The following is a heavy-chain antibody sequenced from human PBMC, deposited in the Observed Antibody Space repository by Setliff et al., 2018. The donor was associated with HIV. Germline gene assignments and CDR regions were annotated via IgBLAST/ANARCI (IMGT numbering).Heavy chain of an antibody. J-gene: IGHJ4*02. CDR3: ARTIQPSSSPFDF. CDR2: INYGGST. Sequence: PSETLSLTCAVYGGSFSDYYWSWIRQPPGKGLEWIGEINYGGSTNYNPSLTSLMSRVTISIDTSKNQFSLKVRSVTAADTAVYYCARTIQPSSSPFDFWGQGMLVTVSS. CDR1: GGSFSDYY. D-gene: IGHD6-19*01. V-gene: IGHV4-34*01.